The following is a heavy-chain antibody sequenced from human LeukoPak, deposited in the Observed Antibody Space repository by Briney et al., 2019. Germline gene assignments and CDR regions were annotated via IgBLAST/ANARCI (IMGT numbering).Heavy chain of an antibody. CDR2: ISGSGGST. CDR3: AKHNLAVAPYFDY. Sequence: GGPLSLSCAAAGFTFSSYAMSWVRQASGKGLEWVSAISGSGGSTYYADSVKGRFTISRDNSKNTLYLQMNSLRAEDTAVYYCAKHNLAVAPYFDYWGQGTLVTVSS. V-gene: IGHV3-23*01. CDR1: GFTFSSYA. J-gene: IGHJ4*02. D-gene: IGHD6-19*01.